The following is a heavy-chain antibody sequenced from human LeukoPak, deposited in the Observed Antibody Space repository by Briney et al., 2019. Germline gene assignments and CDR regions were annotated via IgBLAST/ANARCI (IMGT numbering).Heavy chain of an antibody. V-gene: IGHV3-30*03. Sequence: TGGSLRLSCAASGFTFSSYGMHWVRQAPGKGLEWVAFISYDGIIKYYADSVKGRFTISRDNSQNTLDLQMNSLRAEDTAVYYCARDLSERYSTDYWGQGTLVTVSS. D-gene: IGHD1-26*01. J-gene: IGHJ4*02. CDR3: ARDLSERYSTDY. CDR2: ISYDGIIK. CDR1: GFTFSSYG.